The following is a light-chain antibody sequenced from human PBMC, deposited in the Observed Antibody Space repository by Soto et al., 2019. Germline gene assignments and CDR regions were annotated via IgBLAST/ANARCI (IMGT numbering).Light chain of an antibody. Sequence: DIQMTQSPSSLSASVGDRVTITCRASQSIDFYLNWYQQKPGRAPKLLIYAAYNLQSGVPSRFSGSGSGTDFTLAISALQPDDFATYFCQQTYSIPLTFGGGTKVDIK. CDR2: AAY. CDR3: QQTYSIPLT. CDR1: QSIDFY. V-gene: IGKV1-39*01. J-gene: IGKJ4*01.